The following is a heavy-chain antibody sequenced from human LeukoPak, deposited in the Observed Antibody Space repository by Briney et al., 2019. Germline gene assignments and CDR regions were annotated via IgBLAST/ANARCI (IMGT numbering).Heavy chain of an antibody. J-gene: IGHJ4*02. Sequence: GGSLRLPCAASGFTFSSYSMNWVRQAPGKGLEWVSSISSSSSYIYYADSVKGRFTISRDNAKNSLYLQMNSLRAEDTAVYYCAREIAAAGTDYWGQGTLVTVSS. CDR3: AREIAAAGTDY. V-gene: IGHV3-21*01. CDR2: ISSSSSYI. CDR1: GFTFSSYS. D-gene: IGHD6-13*01.